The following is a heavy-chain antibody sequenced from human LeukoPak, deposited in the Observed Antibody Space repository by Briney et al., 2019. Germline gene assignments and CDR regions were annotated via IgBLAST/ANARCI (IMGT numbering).Heavy chain of an antibody. V-gene: IGHV3-21*01. Sequence: GGSLRLSCAASGFTFSSYSMNWVRQAPGKGLEWVSSISSSSSYIYYADSVKGRFNISRDNAKKPRYLQMNSLRAEDTAVYYCARVDSFYYYDSSGIALNDYWGQGTLVTVSS. CDR1: GFTFSSYS. J-gene: IGHJ4*02. CDR3: ARVDSFYYYDSSGIALNDY. D-gene: IGHD3-22*01. CDR2: ISSSSSYI.